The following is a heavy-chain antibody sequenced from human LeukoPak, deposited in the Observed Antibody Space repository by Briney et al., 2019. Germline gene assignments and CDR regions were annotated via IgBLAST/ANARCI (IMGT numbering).Heavy chain of an antibody. CDR2: IKSKTDGGTT. D-gene: IGHD2-2*02. V-gene: IGHV3-15*01. J-gene: IGHJ5*02. Sequence: PGGSLRLSCAASGFTFSNAWMSWVRQAPGKGLEWVGRIKSKTDGGTTDYAAPVEGRFTISRDDSKNTLYLQMNSLKTEDTAVYYCTTWGYCSSTSCYTGPWFDPWGQGTLVTVSS. CDR3: TTWGYCSSTSCYTGPWFDP. CDR1: GFTFSNAW.